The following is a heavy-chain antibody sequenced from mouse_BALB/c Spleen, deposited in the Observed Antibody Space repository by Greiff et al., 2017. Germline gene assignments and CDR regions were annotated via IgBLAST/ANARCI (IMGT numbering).Heavy chain of an antibody. J-gene: IGHJ4*01. CDR1: GFTFSSYG. D-gene: IGHD2-1*01. CDR3: ARQDGNPYAMDY. CDR2: ISSGGSYT. V-gene: IGHV5-6*01. Sequence: EVMLVESGGDLVKPGGSLKLSCAASGFTFSSYGMSWVRQTPDKRLEWVATISSGGSYTYYPDSVKGRFTISRDNAKNTLYLQMSSLKSEDTAMYYCARQDGNPYAMDYWGQGTSVTVSS.